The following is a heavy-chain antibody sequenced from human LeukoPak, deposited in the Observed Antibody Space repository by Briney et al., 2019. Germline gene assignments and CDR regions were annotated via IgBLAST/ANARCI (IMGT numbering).Heavy chain of an antibody. D-gene: IGHD5-18*01. CDR3: ARDGFGYSYGGFDY. V-gene: IGHV4-31*11. CDR1: GGSFSGYY. Sequence: PSETLSLTCAVYGGSFSGYYWSWIRQHPGKGLEWIGYIYYSGSTYYNPSLKSRVTISVDTSKNQFSLKLSSVTAADTAVYYCARDGFGYSYGGFDYWGQGTLVTVSS. CDR2: IYYSGST. J-gene: IGHJ4*02.